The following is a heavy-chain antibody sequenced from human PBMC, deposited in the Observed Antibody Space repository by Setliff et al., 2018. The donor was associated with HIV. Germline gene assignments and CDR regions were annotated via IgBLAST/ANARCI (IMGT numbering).Heavy chain of an antibody. V-gene: IGHV4-39*01. J-gene: IGHJ4*01. D-gene: IGHD3-3*01. CDR1: GGSISSNNYY. Sequence: PSETLSLTCTVSGGSISSNNYYWGWIRQPPGKGLEWIGSIYYSGSTYYNPSLKSRVTISVDTSKNHFSLKLRSVTAADTAMYYCAPGEGVASTYYHDWGQGTQVTVSS. CDR2: IYYSGST. CDR3: APGEGVASTYYHD.